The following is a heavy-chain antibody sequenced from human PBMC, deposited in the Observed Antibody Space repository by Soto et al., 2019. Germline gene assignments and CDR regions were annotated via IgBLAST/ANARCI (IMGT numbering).Heavy chain of an antibody. V-gene: IGHV4-39*01. Sequence: SETLSLTCTVSGGSTSSSSNYWGWIRQPPGKGLEWIGSIYYSGSTYYNPSLKSRVTISVDTSKNQFSLKLSSVTAADTAVYYCASRPRYGAITSDYWGQGTLVTGSS. CDR3: ASRPRYGAITSDY. CDR2: IYYSGST. J-gene: IGHJ4*02. D-gene: IGHD4-17*01. CDR1: GGSTSSSSNY.